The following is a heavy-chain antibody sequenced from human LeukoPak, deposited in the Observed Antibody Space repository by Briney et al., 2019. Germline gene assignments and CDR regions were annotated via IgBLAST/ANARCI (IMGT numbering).Heavy chain of an antibody. J-gene: IGHJ5*02. Sequence: PSETLSLTCAVYGGSFSGYYWSWIRRPPGKGLEWIGEINHSGSTNYNPSLKSRVTISVDTSKNQFSLKLSSVTAADTAVYYCARGRDDFWSGYYQNNWFDPWGQGTLVTVSS. D-gene: IGHD3-3*01. CDR1: GGSFSGYY. V-gene: IGHV4-34*01. CDR2: INHSGST. CDR3: ARGRDDFWSGYYQNNWFDP.